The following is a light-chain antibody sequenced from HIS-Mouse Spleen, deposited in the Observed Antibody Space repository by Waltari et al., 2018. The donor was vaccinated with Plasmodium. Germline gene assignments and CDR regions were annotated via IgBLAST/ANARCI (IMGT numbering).Light chain of an antibody. CDR3: YSTDSSGNHRV. V-gene: IGLV3-10*01. CDR1: ALTKKY. CDR2: EDS. Sequence: SYELTQPPSVPVSPGQTARITCSGDALTKKYHCWYQQKSGLAPVLVIDEDSKRPSGIPERFSGSSSGTMATLTISGAQVEDEADYYCYSTDSSGNHRVFGGGTKLTVL. J-gene: IGLJ3*02.